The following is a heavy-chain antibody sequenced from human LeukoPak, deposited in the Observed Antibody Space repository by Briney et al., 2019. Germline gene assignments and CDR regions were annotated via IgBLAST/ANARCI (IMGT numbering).Heavy chain of an antibody. CDR1: GGSISSYY. J-gene: IGHJ5*02. Sequence: PSETLSLTXTVSGGSISSYYWSWIRQPPGKGLEWIGYIYYSGSTNYNPSLKSRVTISVDTSKNQFSLKLSSVTAADTAVYYCARDRLYYDSSGYYYGKDWFDPWGQGTLVTVSS. CDR3: ARDRLYYDSSGYYYGKDWFDP. CDR2: IYYSGST. V-gene: IGHV4-59*12. D-gene: IGHD3-22*01.